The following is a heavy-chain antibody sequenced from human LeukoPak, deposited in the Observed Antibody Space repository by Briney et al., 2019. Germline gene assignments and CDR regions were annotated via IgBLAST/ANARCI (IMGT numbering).Heavy chain of an antibody. CDR2: IYYSGST. V-gene: IGHV4-59*08. J-gene: IGHJ4*02. Sequence: SETLSLTCTVSGGSISSYYWSWIRQPPGKGLEWIGYIYYSGSTNYNPSLKSRVTISVDTSKNQFSLKLNSVTAADTAVYYCTRSSGWRSPLAYWGQGTLVTVSS. D-gene: IGHD6-19*01. CDR1: GGSISSYY. CDR3: TRSSGWRSPLAY.